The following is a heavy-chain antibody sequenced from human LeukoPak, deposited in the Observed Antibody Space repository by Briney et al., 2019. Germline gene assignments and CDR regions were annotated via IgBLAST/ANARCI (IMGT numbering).Heavy chain of an antibody. Sequence: SETLSLTCAVYGGSFSGYYWSWIRQPPGKGLEWIGEINHSGSTNYNPSLKSRVTISVDTSKNQFSLKLSSVTAADTAVYYCARDMERYYYDFWSGYETTYNWFDPWGQGTLVTVSS. D-gene: IGHD3-3*01. CDR2: INHSGST. CDR3: ARDMERYYYDFWSGYETTYNWFDP. CDR1: GGSFSGYY. V-gene: IGHV4-34*01. J-gene: IGHJ5*02.